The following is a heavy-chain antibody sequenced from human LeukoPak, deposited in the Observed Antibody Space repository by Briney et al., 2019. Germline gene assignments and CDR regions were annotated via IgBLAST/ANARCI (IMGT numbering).Heavy chain of an antibody. Sequence: GGSLRLSCAASGFTFSSYGMHWVRQAPGKGLEWVAVISYDGSNKYYADSVKGRFTISRDNSKNTLYLQMNSLRAEDTAVYYCAKSGWQQLVSTFFDYWGQGTLVTVSS. J-gene: IGHJ4*02. V-gene: IGHV3-30*18. D-gene: IGHD6-13*01. CDR2: ISYDGSNK. CDR3: AKSGWQQLVSTFFDY. CDR1: GFTFSSYG.